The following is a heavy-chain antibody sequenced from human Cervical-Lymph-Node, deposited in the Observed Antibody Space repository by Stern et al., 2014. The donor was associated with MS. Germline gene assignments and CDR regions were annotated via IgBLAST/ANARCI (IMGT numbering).Heavy chain of an antibody. CDR2: VGHSGGT. CDR1: GGSFSGPY. J-gene: IGHJ4*02. CDR3: AKWGPTSAWTH. V-gene: IGHV4-34*01. Sequence: QVQLQQWGTGLLKPSETLSLTCGVSGGSFSGPYWRWIRQPPGKGLEWIGEVGHSGGTRYNPSLRSRVTTSVDRSKNQFSLRLTYGTAADTAVYFCAKWGPTSAWTHWGQGTLVTVSS. D-gene: IGHD7-27*01.